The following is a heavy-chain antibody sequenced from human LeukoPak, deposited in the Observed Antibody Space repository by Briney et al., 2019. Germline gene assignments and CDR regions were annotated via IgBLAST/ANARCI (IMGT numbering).Heavy chain of an antibody. CDR2: ISSSSSYI. CDR1: GFTFSDYY. Sequence: PGGSLRLSCAASGFTFSDYYMTWFRQAPGKGLEWVSSISSSSSYIYYADSVKGRFTISRDNAKNSLYLQMNSLGPEDTALYHCTRRRRAGPFDYWGQGTLVTVSS. CDR3: TRRRRAGPFDY. J-gene: IGHJ4*02. V-gene: IGHV3-11*03.